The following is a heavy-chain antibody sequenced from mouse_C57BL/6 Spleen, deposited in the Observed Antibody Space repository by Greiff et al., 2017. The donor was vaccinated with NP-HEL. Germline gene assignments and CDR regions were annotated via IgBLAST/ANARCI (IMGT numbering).Heavy chain of an antibody. CDR1: GYTFTSYG. J-gene: IGHJ4*01. CDR2: IYPRSGNT. D-gene: IGHD2-3*01. CDR3: ARSEYAYDGYYEGGMDY. Sequence: LEESGAELARPGASVKLSCKASGYTFTSYGISWVKQRTGQGLEWIGEIYPRSGNTYYNEKFKGKATLTADKSSSTAYMELRSLTSEDSAVYFCARSEYAYDGYYEGGMDYWGQGTSVTVSS. V-gene: IGHV1-81*01.